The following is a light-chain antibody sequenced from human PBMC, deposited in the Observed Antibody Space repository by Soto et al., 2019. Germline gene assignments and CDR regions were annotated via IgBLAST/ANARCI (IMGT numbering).Light chain of an antibody. CDR3: HQYYKWPLT. Sequence: EIVMTQSPATLSVSPVERVTLSCMASQSAISNLAWYQQKPGQTPRLLIYDASTRATDIPARFSGSGSGTDFTLTISSLLYEDFAVYYCHQYYKWPLTFGGGTKVDIK. J-gene: IGKJ4*01. V-gene: IGKV3-15*01. CDR1: QSAISN. CDR2: DAS.